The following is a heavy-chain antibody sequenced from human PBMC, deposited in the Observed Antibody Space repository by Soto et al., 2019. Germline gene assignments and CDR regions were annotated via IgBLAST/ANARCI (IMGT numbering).Heavy chain of an antibody. CDR2: INYSGST. J-gene: IGHJ5*01. Sequence: SETLSLTCAVSGRSLNGFYWSWIRQPPGKGLEWIGEINYSGSTNYNPSLKSRVSISRDTSKNHFSLNVSSVTAADSAVYYCARHRDPGYSSSWFNSWGQGTLVTVSS. CDR1: GRSLNGFY. D-gene: IGHD6-13*01. CDR3: ARHRDPGYSSSWFNS. V-gene: IGHV4-34*01.